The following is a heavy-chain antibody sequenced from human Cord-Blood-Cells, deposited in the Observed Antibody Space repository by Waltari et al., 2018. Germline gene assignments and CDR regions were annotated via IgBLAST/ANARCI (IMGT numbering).Heavy chain of an antibody. V-gene: IGHV3-15*01. CDR3: TTDRIYWYFDL. Sequence: EVQLVESGGGLVKPGGSLRLSCAASGFTFSNAWLSWVRQAPGKGLEWVGRIKSKTDGGTTDYAAPVKGRFTISRDDSKNTLYLQMNSLKTEDTAVYYCTTDRIYWYFDLWGRGTLVTVSS. CDR1: GFTFSNAW. D-gene: IGHD2-15*01. J-gene: IGHJ2*01. CDR2: IKSKTDGGTT.